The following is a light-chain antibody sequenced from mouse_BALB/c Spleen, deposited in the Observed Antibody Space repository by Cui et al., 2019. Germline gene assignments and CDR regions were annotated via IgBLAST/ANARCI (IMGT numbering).Light chain of an antibody. V-gene: IGKV9-124*01. J-gene: IGKJ2*01. CDR3: LQYASYYT. CDR2: SAS. Sequence: IQMTESRSSLPASLGESGSLTCPASPEISGYLSWLQQNPDGTINHLIYSASTLDSGVPERFSGRRSGSDYSLAISSLESEDFADYYCLQYASYYTFGGVTKLEIK. CDR1: PEISGY.